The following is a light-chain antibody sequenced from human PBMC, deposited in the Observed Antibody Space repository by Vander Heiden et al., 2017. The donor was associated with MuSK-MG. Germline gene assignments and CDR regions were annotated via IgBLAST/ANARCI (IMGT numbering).Light chain of an antibody. CDR2: DVS. J-gene: IGLJ2*01. Sequence: QSALTQPDSVSASPVQSITISCTGTSSYVGGYNYVSWYQQHPGKAPKLIIYDVSNRPSGVSNRFSGSKSGNTASLTISGLQAEDEADYYCISYTSSSPHVVFGGGTKLTVL. CDR3: ISYTSSSPHVV. CDR1: SSYVGGYNY. V-gene: IGLV2-14*03.